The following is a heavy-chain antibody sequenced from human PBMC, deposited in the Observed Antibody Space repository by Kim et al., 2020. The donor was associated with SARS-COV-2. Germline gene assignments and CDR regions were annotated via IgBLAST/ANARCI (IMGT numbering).Heavy chain of an antibody. CDR3: AFRDY. Sequence: IYHSGSTNYNPSLKSRVTISVDKSTNQFSLKLSSVTAADTAVYYCAFRDYWGQGTLVIVSS. V-gene: IGHV4-4*02. CDR2: IYHSGST. J-gene: IGHJ4*02.